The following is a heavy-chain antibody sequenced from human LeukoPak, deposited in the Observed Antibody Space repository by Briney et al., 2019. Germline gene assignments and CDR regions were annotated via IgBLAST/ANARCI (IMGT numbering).Heavy chain of an antibody. CDR2: IYYSGST. J-gene: IGHJ4*02. D-gene: IGHD6-19*01. CDR3: ARDVLAVAGTSDY. V-gene: IGHV4-39*02. CDR1: GGSISSSSYY. Sequence: SETLSLTCTVSGGSISSSSYYWSWIRQPPGKGLEWIGSIYYSGSTYYNPSLKSRVTISVDTSKNQFSLKLSSVTAADTAVYYCARDVLAVAGTSDYWGQGTLVTVSS.